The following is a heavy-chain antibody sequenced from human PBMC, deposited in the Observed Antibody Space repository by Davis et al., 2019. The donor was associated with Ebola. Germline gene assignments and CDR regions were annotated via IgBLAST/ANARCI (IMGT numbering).Heavy chain of an antibody. J-gene: IGHJ4*02. CDR3: TTVGAY. CDR2: LYSSIDGGAI. CDR1: GFTLSNAW. D-gene: IGHD3-16*01. Sequence: GESLKISCAASGFTLSNAWMNWVRQVPGKGLEWVGRLYSSIDGGAIEYAAPVRGRFTISRDDSGNTLFLQMANLKTADSGVYYCTTVGAYWGLGTLVTVSS. V-gene: IGHV3-15*07.